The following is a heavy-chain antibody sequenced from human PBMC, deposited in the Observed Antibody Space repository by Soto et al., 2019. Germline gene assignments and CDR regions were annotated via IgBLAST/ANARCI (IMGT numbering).Heavy chain of an antibody. CDR1: WYTFTNYA. CDR2: INAGNGNT. V-gene: IGHV1-3*01. Sequence: GASVKVSCQAPWYTFTNYAIYFVRQAPGQRLEWMGWINAGNGNTKYSQKFQGRVTITRDTSASTAYMELSSLRSEDTAVYYCAREWLAYFDYWGQGTLVTVSS. CDR3: AREWLAYFDY. D-gene: IGHD6-19*01. J-gene: IGHJ4*02.